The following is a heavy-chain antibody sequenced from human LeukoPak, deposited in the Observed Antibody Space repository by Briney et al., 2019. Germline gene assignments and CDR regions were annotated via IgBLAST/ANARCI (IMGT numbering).Heavy chain of an antibody. J-gene: IGHJ5*02. V-gene: IGHV1-3*01. Sequence: GASVKVSCKASGYTFTSYAMHWVRQAPGQRLEWMGWINAGNGNTKYSQKFQGRVTITRDMSTSTAYMELSSLRSEDTAVYYCAAGLGESSGYYYVFGLSWGQGTLVTVSS. CDR3: AAGLGESSGYYYVFGLS. D-gene: IGHD3-22*01. CDR2: INAGNGNT. CDR1: GYTFTSYA.